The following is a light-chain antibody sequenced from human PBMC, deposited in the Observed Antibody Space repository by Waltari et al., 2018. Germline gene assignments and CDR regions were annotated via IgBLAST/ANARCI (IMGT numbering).Light chain of an antibody. CDR3: SSYAGSNNLGV. V-gene: IGLV2-8*01. J-gene: IGLJ1*01. CDR2: EVY. CDR1: SSDVGGYSY. Sequence: QSALTQPPSASGSPGQSVTISCTGTSSDVGGYSYVSCYQHHPGKAPKLIIYEVYKRPSWVPDRFSGSKSGNTASLTVSGLQAEDEADYYCSSYAGSNNLGVFGTGTKVTVL.